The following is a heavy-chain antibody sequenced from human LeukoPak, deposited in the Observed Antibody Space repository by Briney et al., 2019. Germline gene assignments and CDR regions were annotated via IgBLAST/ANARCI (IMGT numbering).Heavy chain of an antibody. CDR2: ITGSGGSA. Sequence: PGGSLRLSCAASGFTFSTYAMSWVRQAPGKGLEWVSLITGSGGSAYHADSVKGRFTISRDNSKNTLNLQMNSLRAEDTAIYYCAKGSAAADTIYTFDMWGQGTMDTVSS. J-gene: IGHJ3*02. D-gene: IGHD6-13*01. V-gene: IGHV3-23*01. CDR1: GFTFSTYA. CDR3: AKGSAAADTIYTFDM.